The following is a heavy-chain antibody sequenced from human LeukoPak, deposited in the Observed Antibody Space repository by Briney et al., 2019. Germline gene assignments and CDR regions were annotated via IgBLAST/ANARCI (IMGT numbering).Heavy chain of an antibody. CDR2: ISGSGGDT. Sequence: GGSLRLSCAASGFPFSTYAMSWVRQAPGKGLEWVSVISGSGGDTYYADSVKGRFTISGDNSKNTVYLQMNSLRAEDTALYYCAKGGVYGDYYFDYWGQGTLVTVSS. CDR3: AKGGVYGDYYFDY. D-gene: IGHD4-17*01. CDR1: GFPFSTYA. J-gene: IGHJ4*02. V-gene: IGHV3-23*01.